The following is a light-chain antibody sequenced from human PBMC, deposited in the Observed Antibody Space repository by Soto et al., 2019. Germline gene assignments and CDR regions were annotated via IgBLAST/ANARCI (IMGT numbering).Light chain of an antibody. CDR1: SSNLGAPYD. CDR2: GNN. V-gene: IGLV1-40*01. Sequence: QSALTQPPSVSGAPGQTVIISCSGSSSNLGAPYDVNWFRQLPGTVPRLLIYGNNNRPSGVPDRFSGSKSGTSASLAITGLQAEDEADYYCQSYDSSLSGYAFGTGTKVTVL. J-gene: IGLJ1*01. CDR3: QSYDSSLSGYA.